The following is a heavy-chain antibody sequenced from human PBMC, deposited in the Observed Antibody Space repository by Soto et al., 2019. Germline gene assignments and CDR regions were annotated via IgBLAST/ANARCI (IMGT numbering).Heavy chain of an antibody. CDR2: ITPMFVTA. CDR3: ASDRVGRVRTGSGMSLFCDVDV. D-gene: IGHD1-26*01. Sequence: QVQLVQSGAELNKPGSSVKVSCKASGGTVRNNPFSWVRQAPGQGLEWMGGITPMFVTATYAEKFQGRVTITADESTTTAYMELSSLRAVDTAVNYCASDRVGRVRTGSGMSLFCDVDVWGHGSTVTATS. J-gene: IGHJ6*02. CDR1: GGTVRNNP. V-gene: IGHV1-69*01.